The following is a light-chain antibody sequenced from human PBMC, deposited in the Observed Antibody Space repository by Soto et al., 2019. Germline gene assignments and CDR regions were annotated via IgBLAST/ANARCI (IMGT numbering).Light chain of an antibody. CDR1: SSDVGGYNY. J-gene: IGLJ1*01. Sequence: QSALTQPASVSGSPGQSITISCTGTSSDVGGYNYVSWYQQHPGKAPKVMIYEVSNRPSGVSNRFSGSKSGNTASLTISGLHAEDEADYYCSSFTSSGTRVFGTGTKVTVL. CDR2: EVS. V-gene: IGLV2-14*01. CDR3: SSFTSSGTRV.